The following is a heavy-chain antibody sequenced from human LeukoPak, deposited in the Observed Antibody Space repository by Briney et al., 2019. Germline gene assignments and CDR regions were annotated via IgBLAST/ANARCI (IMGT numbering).Heavy chain of an antibody. CDR3: ARGQLRYLGGDFPPYGMDV. CDR1: GGSISRGGYS. CDR2: IYHSGST. V-gene: IGHV4-30-2*01. J-gene: IGHJ6*02. Sequence: PSETLSLTCAVSGGSISRGGYSRSWIRQPPGKGLGWIWDIYHSGSTYYNPSLKSRVTISVDRSKNQFSLKLSSVTAADTAVYYCARGQLRYLGGDFPPYGMDVWGQGTTVTVSS. D-gene: IGHD3-9*01.